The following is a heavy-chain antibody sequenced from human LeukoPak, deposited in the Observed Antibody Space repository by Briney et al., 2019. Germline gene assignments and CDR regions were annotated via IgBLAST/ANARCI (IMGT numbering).Heavy chain of an antibody. V-gene: IGHV3-30-3*01. Sequence: PGRSLRLSCAASGFTFSSYAMHWVRQAPGKGLEWVAVISYDGSNKYCADSVKGRFTISRDNSKNTLYLQMNSLRAEDTAVYYCARDHSGSYWLLDYWGQGTLVTVSS. CDR3: ARDHSGSYWLLDY. D-gene: IGHD1-26*01. CDR1: GFTFSSYA. CDR2: ISYDGSNK. J-gene: IGHJ4*02.